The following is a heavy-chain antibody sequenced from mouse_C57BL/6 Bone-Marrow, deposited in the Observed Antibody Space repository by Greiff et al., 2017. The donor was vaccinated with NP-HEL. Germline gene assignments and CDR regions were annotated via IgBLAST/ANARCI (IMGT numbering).Heavy chain of an antibody. CDR1: GYTFTDYY. D-gene: IGHD2-1*01. Sequence: EVQLQQSGPVLVKPGASVKMSCKASGYTFTDYYMNWVKQSHGKSLEWIGVINPYNGGTSYNQKFKGKATLTVDKSSSTAYMELNSLTSEDSAVYYCARGEYGTWYFDVWGTGTTVTVSS. V-gene: IGHV1-19*01. CDR3: ARGEYGTWYFDV. J-gene: IGHJ1*03. CDR2: INPYNGGT.